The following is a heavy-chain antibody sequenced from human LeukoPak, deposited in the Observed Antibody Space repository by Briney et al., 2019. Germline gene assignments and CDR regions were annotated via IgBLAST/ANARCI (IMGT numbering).Heavy chain of an antibody. V-gene: IGHV4-59*01. CDR3: ARTTEAHSWRTRYYDYYMDV. CDR1: GGSISSYY. Sequence: TSETLSLTCTVSGGSISSYYWSWIRQPPGKGLEWIGYIYYSGSTNYNPSLKSRVTISVDTSKNQFSLKLSSATAADTAVYYCARTTEAHSWRTRYYDYYMDVWGKGTTVTVSS. J-gene: IGHJ6*03. D-gene: IGHD6-13*01. CDR2: IYYSGST.